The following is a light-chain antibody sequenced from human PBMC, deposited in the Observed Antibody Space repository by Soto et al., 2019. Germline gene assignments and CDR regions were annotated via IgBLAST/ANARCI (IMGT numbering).Light chain of an antibody. V-gene: IGKV3-11*01. J-gene: IGKJ3*01. CDR1: QSVSSY. Sequence: EIVLTQAPATLSLSPGERATLSCRASQSVSSYLAWYQQKPGQAPRLLIYDSSNRATGIPARFSGSGSGTDFTLTISSLEPEDFAVYYCKQRIHWPPTFGPGTQLDIK. CDR3: KQRIHWPPT. CDR2: DSS.